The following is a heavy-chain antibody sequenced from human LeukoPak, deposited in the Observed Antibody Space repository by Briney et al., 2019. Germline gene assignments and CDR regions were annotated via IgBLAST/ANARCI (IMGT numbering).Heavy chain of an antibody. CDR2: ISANNGDT. V-gene: IGHV1-18*01. Sequence: ASVKVSCKASGYIFTSYGISWVRQAPGQGLEWMGWISANNGDTDYPPKLQDRVTMTTDTYTSTAYMELRSLRSDDTAMYYCARESHETREDYWGQGTLVTVSS. J-gene: IGHJ4*02. CDR1: GYIFTSYG. D-gene: IGHD1-1*01. CDR3: ARESHETREDY.